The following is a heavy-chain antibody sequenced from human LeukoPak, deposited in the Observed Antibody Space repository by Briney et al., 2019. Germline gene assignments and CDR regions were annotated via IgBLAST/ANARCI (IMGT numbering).Heavy chain of an antibody. Sequence: GGSLRLSCAASGFTFSSHSMNWVRQAPGKGLEWVSYISSSSSTIYYADSVKGRFTISRDSSKNTLYLQMNSLRAEDTAVYYCVKGGGNVRRYFEYWGQGTLVTVSS. D-gene: IGHD4-23*01. V-gene: IGHV3-48*01. CDR3: VKGGGNVRRYFEY. J-gene: IGHJ4*02. CDR1: GFTFSSHS. CDR2: ISSSSSTI.